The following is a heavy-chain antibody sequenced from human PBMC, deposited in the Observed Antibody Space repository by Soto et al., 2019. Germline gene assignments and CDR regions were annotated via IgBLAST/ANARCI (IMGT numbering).Heavy chain of an antibody. CDR3: VAAFGLF. CDR1: GFSLSVSGQG. J-gene: IGHJ3*01. CDR2: IYWNDDK. Sequence: QITLKESGPTLVKPTQPVTLTCTFSGFSLSVSGQGVGWVRQTPGKALEWLGLIYWNDDKRYGPSLETRVTITKDTSKSQVVLTLTNMDPLDTGTYYCVAAFGLFWGQGTLLTVSA. V-gene: IGHV2-5*04. D-gene: IGHD3-9*01.